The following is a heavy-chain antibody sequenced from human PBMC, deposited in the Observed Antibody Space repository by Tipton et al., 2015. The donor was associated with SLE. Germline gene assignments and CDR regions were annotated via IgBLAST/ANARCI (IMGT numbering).Heavy chain of an antibody. CDR3: ARHPGSSWYRGRYFDY. Sequence: LRLSCTVSGISFTGYYWSWIRQPPGKGLEWVGYISYTGSTIYNPSLKSRVTVSMDTSKSQFSLKLSSVTAADTAVYYCARHPGSSWYRGRYFDYWGQGTLVTVSS. J-gene: IGHJ4*02. CDR2: ISYTGST. D-gene: IGHD6-13*01. V-gene: IGHV4-59*08. CDR1: GISFTGYY.